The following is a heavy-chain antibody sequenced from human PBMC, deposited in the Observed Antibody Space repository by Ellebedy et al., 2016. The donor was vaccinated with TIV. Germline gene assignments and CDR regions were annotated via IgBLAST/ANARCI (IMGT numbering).Heavy chain of an antibody. CDR3: AKDRRGYYGSGSNHYGMDV. V-gene: IGHV3-23*01. CDR2: ISGSGGST. Sequence: GESLKISXAASGFTFRSYAMSWVRQAPGKGLEWVSAISGSGGSTYYAESVKGRFTISRDNSKNTLYLQMNSLRAEDTAVYYCAKDRRGYYGSGSNHYGMDVWGQGTTVTVSS. J-gene: IGHJ6*02. CDR1: GFTFRSYA. D-gene: IGHD3-10*01.